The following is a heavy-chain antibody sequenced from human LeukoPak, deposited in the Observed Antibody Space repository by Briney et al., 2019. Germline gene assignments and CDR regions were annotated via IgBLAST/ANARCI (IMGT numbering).Heavy chain of an antibody. J-gene: IGHJ4*02. CDR1: GFTFDDYG. CDR3: ARGGAQLRFLEWLLPNYFDY. D-gene: IGHD3-3*01. CDR2: VNWNGGST. V-gene: IGHV3-20*04. Sequence: GGSLRLSCAASGFTFDDYGMSWVRQAPGKGLEWVSGVNWNGGSTGYADSVKGRFTISRDNAKNSLYLQMNSLRAEDTALYYCARGGAQLRFLEWLLPNYFDYWGQGTLVTVSS.